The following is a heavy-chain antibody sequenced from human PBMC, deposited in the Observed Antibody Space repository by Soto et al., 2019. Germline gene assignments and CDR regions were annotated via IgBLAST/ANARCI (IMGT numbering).Heavy chain of an antibody. V-gene: IGHV3-30*18. CDR3: AKDTSGSDSYGYSYYYGMDV. Sequence: GGSLRLSCAASGFTFSSYGMHWVRQAPGKGLEWVAVISYDGSNKYYADSVKGRFTISRDNSKNTLYLQMNSLRAEDTAVYYCAKDTSGSDSYGYSYYYGMDVWGQGTTVTVSS. J-gene: IGHJ6*02. D-gene: IGHD5-18*01. CDR1: GFTFSSYG. CDR2: ISYDGSNK.